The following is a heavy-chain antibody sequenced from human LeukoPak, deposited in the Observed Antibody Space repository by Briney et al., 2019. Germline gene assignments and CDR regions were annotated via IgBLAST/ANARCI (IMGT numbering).Heavy chain of an antibody. V-gene: IGHV4-4*07. CDR2: IYAGGSP. CDR3: ARQVTGQRYFDY. Sequence: SETLSLTCTVSGGSISIHYWSWIRQPAGKGLEWIGRIYAGGSPNYNPSLKSRVTMSLDTSTNQFSLKLSSVTAADTAVYYCARQVTGQRYFDYWGQGTLVTVSS. CDR1: GGSISIHY. D-gene: IGHD6-25*01. J-gene: IGHJ4*02.